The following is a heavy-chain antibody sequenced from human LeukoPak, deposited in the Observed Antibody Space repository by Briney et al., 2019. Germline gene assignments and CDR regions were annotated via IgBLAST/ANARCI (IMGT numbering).Heavy chain of an antibody. J-gene: IGHJ4*02. Sequence: SVKVSCKASGGTFSSYAISWVRQAPGQGLEWMGGIIPIFGTANYAQKFQGRVTITADESTSTAYMELSSLRSEDTAVYYCARDLGGKYYDSSGYSHFDYWAREPWSPSPQ. CDR2: IIPIFGTA. CDR3: ARDLGGKYYDSSGYSHFDY. CDR1: GGTFSSYA. D-gene: IGHD3-22*01. V-gene: IGHV1-69*13.